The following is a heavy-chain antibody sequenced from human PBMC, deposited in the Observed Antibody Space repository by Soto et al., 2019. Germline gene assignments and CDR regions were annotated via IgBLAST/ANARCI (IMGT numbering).Heavy chain of an antibody. J-gene: IGHJ4*02. D-gene: IGHD6-25*01. CDR1: GGSISSGDYY. V-gene: IGHV4-30-4*01. CDR3: GGETHRGSVGF. Sequence: QVQLQESGPGLVKPSQTLSLTCTVSGGSISSGDYYWSWIRQPPGKGLEWIGYIYYSGTTNSGSTFYNPSLETRGSISVDTSKTLASLRLTPVTASDTAIYYWGGETHRGSVGFWGQGTLVTVSP. CDR2: IYYSGTTNSGST.